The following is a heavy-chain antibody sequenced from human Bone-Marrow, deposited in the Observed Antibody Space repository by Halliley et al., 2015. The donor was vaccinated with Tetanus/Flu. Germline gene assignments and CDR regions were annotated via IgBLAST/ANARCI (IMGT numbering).Heavy chain of an antibody. CDR1: GFSFNRQI. V-gene: IGHV3-7*03. Sequence: SLRLSCAGSGFSFNRQILDWVRQTPGKGLEWVANIKQDGSEKYYVDSVKGRFTISRDNAKNSLYLQMNSLRAEDTAVYYCARGDVPAASGVWGQGTTVTVSS. D-gene: IGHD2-2*01. CDR3: ARGDVPAASGV. CDR2: IKQDGSEK. J-gene: IGHJ6*02.